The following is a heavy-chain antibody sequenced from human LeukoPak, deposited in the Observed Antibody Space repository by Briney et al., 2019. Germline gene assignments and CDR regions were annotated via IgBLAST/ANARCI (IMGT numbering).Heavy chain of an antibody. J-gene: IGHJ6*03. V-gene: IGHV3-30*02. D-gene: IGHD4-11*01. CDR1: GFTFSSYG. CDR2: IRYDGSNK. CDR3: AKTPTTLTTAYYYMDV. Sequence: PGGSLRLSCAASGFTFSSYGMHWVRQAPGKGLEWVAFIRYDGSNKYYADSVKGRFTISRDNSKNTLYLQMNSLRAEDTAVYYCAKTPTTLTTAYYYMDVWGKGTTVTVSS.